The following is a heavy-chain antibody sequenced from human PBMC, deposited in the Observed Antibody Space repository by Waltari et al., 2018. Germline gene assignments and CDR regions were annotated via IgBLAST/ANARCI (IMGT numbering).Heavy chain of an antibody. CDR2: INPAGSAT. Sequence: EVQLVESGGGLVQPGGSLIFSCAAPGFYFSGSWIHWVRQAPGKGLEWVSRINPAGSATTYADSVRGRFTISRDNAQNTLHLQMNSLRVEDTAMYYCTRDNWGTSDYWGQGTLVTVSS. D-gene: IGHD7-27*01. J-gene: IGHJ4*02. CDR3: TRDNWGTSDY. V-gene: IGHV3-74*01. CDR1: GFYFSGSW.